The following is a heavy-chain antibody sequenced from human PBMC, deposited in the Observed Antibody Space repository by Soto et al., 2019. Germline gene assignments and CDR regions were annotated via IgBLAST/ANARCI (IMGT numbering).Heavy chain of an antibody. J-gene: IGHJ6*02. CDR1: GFTFSSYA. V-gene: IGHV3-30-3*01. Sequence: PGGSLRLSCAASGFTFSSYAMHWVRQAPGKGLEWVAVISYDGSNKYYADSVKGRFTISRDNSKESLYLQMNSLRDEDTAVYYCARDPSPAVDNYGMAVWGQGTTVTVAS. D-gene: IGHD3-22*01. CDR3: ARDPSPAVDNYGMAV. CDR2: ISYDGSNK.